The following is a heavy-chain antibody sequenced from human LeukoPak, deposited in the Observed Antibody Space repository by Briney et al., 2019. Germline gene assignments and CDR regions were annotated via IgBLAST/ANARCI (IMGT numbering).Heavy chain of an antibody. CDR2: IYSGGTT. Sequence: SGGSLRPSCAASEFTVSSNYMTWVRQAPGKGLEWVSVIYSGGTTYYADSVKGRFTISRDNSKNTLYLQMNSLRAEDTAVYYCARCKTYGSGSYCYYGMDVWGQGTTVTVSS. CDR3: ARCKTYGSGSYCYYGMDV. V-gene: IGHV3-53*01. D-gene: IGHD3-10*01. CDR1: EFTVSSNY. J-gene: IGHJ6*02.